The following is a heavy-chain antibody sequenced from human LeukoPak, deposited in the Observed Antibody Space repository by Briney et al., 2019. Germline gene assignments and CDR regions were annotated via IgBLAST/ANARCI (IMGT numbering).Heavy chain of an antibody. CDR1: GDSISSSSYY. Sequence: SETLSLTCTVSGDSISSSSYYWGWIRQPPAKGVGWIVNIYYSGSTYYNPSLKSRVTISVDRSKNQFSLKLNSVTAADTPVYYCARRNVVGPAVVARAFDIWGQGTMVTVSS. CDR2: IYYSGST. J-gene: IGHJ3*02. V-gene: IGHV4-39*01. D-gene: IGHD2-2*01. CDR3: ARRNVVGPAVVARAFDI.